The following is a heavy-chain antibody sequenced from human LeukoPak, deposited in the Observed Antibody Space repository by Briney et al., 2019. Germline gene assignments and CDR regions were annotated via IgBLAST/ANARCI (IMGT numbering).Heavy chain of an antibody. D-gene: IGHD1-26*01. V-gene: IGHV1-69*13. CDR3: ARGWGRDIWQTTRSLNWFDP. J-gene: IGHJ5*02. Sequence: SVKVSCKASGGTFSSYAISWVRQAPGQGLEWMGGIIPIFGTANYAQKFQGRVTITADESTSTAYMELSSLRSEDTAVYYCARGWGRDIWQTTRSLNWFDPWGQGTLVTVSS. CDR1: GGTFSSYA. CDR2: IIPIFGTA.